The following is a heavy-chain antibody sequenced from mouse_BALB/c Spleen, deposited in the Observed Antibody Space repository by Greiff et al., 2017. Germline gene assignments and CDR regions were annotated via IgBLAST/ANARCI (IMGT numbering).Heavy chain of an antibody. CDR1: GFNIKDTY. J-gene: IGHJ4*01. CDR3: ARSASTVVAGDY. CDR2: IDPANGNT. Sequence: VQLQQSGAELVKPGASVKLSCTASGFNIKDTYMHWVKQRPEQGLEWIGRIDPANGNTKYDPKFQGKATITADTSSNTAYLQLSSLTSEDTAVYYCARSASTVVAGDYWGQGTSVTVSS. D-gene: IGHD1-1*01. V-gene: IGHV14-3*02.